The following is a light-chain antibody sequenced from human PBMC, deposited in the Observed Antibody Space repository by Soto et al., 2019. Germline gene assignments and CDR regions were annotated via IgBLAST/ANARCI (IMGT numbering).Light chain of an antibody. V-gene: IGKV1-5*03. CDR3: QHYNSYSEA. CDR2: KAS. CDR1: QGISSA. J-gene: IGKJ1*01. Sequence: IQLTQSPSSLSASVGDRVTITCRASQGISSALAWYQQKPGKAPKLLIYKASTLKSGVPSRFSGSGSGTEFTLTISSLQPDDFATYYCQHYNSYSEAFGQGTKVDIK.